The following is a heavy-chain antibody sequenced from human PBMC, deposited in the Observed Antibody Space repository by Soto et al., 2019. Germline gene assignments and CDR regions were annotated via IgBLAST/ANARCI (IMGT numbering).Heavy chain of an antibody. CDR2: IYVTGAV. CDR1: DAALNSGNYY. CDR3: ASGRIATNNYKWFDP. Sequence: PLSLNCSVSDAALNSGNYYWSWIRQVPGKGLEWIGHIYVTGAVDYNPSLRDRITISQDTSERQFSLNLRLVTAADTAVYYCASGRIATNNYKWFDPWCQGIRVSV. D-gene: IGHD2-21*01. J-gene: IGHJ5*02. V-gene: IGHV4-31*03.